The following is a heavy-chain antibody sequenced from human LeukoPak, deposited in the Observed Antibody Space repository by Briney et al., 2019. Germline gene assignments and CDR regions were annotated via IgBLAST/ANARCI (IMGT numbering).Heavy chain of an antibody. CDR3: ARSRSIAAAGPNYYYYYGMDV. Sequence: PSETLSLTRAVYGGSFSGYYWSWIRQPPGKGLEWIGEINHSGSTNYNPSLKSRVTISVDTSKNQFSLKLSSVTAADTAVYYCARSRSIAAAGPNYYYYYGMDVWGQGTTVTVSS. V-gene: IGHV4-34*01. CDR2: INHSGST. D-gene: IGHD6-13*01. J-gene: IGHJ6*02. CDR1: GGSFSGYY.